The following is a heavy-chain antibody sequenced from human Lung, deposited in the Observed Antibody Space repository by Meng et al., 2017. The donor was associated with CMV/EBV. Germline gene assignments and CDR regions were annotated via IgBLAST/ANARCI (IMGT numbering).Heavy chain of an antibody. D-gene: IGHD1-26*01. V-gene: IGHV4-4*02. CDR1: GVSISSNIR. CDR3: ARGKQDAWELLAY. CDR2: IDDSGHT. J-gene: IGHJ4*02. Sequence: KESGPRLVKPSVTLSLTCCVSGVSISSNIRWTWVRQPPGEGLEWIGDIDDSGHTNYNPSLNSRISISLDKSKNHFSLKVNSVTAADTAVYYCARGKQDAWELLAYWGQGALVTASS.